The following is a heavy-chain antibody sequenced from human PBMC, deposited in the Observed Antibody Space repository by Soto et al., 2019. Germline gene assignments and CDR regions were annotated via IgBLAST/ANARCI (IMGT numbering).Heavy chain of an antibody. CDR3: ARCGIGDY. V-gene: IGHV3-53*01. Sequence: VGSLRLSFAASGFTVSSNYMSWVRQAPGKGLEWVSVIYSGGSTYYADSVKGRFTISRDNSKNTLYLQMNSLRAEDKAVDDCARCGIGDYWGQGTLVTVSS. CDR2: IYSGGST. D-gene: IGHD3-10*01. J-gene: IGHJ4*02. CDR1: GFTVSSNY.